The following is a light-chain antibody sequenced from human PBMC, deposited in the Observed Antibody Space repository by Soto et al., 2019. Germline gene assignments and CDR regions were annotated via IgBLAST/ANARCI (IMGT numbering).Light chain of an antibody. Sequence: EIVLTKSPGTLSLSPGERVTLSCKASQSVSNSYLAWYQQRPGQAPRLLIYGAFSRATDAPDRFSGSESGTEFTLSIDRLAPEDSAVYFCQQYATSHRTFGQGTKVEVK. CDR2: GAF. CDR1: QSVSNSY. V-gene: IGKV3-20*01. CDR3: QQYATSHRT. J-gene: IGKJ1*01.